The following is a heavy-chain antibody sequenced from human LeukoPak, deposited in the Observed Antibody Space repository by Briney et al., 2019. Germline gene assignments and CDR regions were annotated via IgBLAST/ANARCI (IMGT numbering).Heavy chain of an antibody. D-gene: IGHD6-19*01. CDR3: AKDSGIAVAGTLRAFDV. CDR2: ISYDGSNK. CDR1: GFTFSSYG. V-gene: IGHV3-30*18. J-gene: IGHJ3*01. Sequence: GGSLRLSCAASGFTFSSYGMHWVRQAPGKGLEWVAVISYDGSNKYFADPVKGRFTISRDNSKNTLYLQTNSLRAEDTAVYYCAKDSGIAVAGTLRAFDVWGQGTMVTVSS.